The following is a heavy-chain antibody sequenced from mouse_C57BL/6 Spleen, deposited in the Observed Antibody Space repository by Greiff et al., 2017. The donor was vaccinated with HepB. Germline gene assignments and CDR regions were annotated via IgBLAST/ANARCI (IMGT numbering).Heavy chain of an antibody. CDR2: IDPEDGET. V-gene: IGHV14-2*01. CDR1: GFNIKDYY. Sequence: VQLQQSGAELVKPGASVKLSCTASGFNIKDYYMHWVKQRTEQGLEWIGRIDPEDGETKYDPKFQGKATITADTSSNTAYLQLSSLTSEDTAVYYCARDYDYDQAWFAYWGQGTLVTVSA. D-gene: IGHD2-4*01. CDR3: ARDYDYDQAWFAY. J-gene: IGHJ3*01.